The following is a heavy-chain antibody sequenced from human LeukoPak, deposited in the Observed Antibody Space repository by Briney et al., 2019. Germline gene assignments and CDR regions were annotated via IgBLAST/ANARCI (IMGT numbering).Heavy chain of an antibody. V-gene: IGHV1-18*01. CDR1: GYTFTSNG. J-gene: IGHJ4*02. CDR2: ISAYNGNT. D-gene: IGHD3-10*01. CDR3: ARVTMVRGVSFDY. Sequence: ASVKVSCKAAGYTFTSNGISWERQDPGQGLEWVGWISAYNGNTNYAQKLQGRVTMTTDTSTSTAYMELRSLRSDDTAVYYCARVTMVRGVSFDYWGQGTLVTVSS.